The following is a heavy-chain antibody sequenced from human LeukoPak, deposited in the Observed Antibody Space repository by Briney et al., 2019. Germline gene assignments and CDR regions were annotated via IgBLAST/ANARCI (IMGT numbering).Heavy chain of an antibody. D-gene: IGHD1-1*01. J-gene: IGHJ4*02. CDR2: IYSGGST. V-gene: IGHV3-53*04. CDR3: ARVRVPGTTGTTGFDY. CDR1: GFTVSSNY. Sequence: GGSLRLSCAASGFTVSSNYMSWVRQAPGKGLGWVSVIYSGGSTYYADSVKGRFTISRHNSKNTLYLQMNSLRAEDTAVYYCARVRVPGTTGTTGFDYWGQGTLVTVSS.